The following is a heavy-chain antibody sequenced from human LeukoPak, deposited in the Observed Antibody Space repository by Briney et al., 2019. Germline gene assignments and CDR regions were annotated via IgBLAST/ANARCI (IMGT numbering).Heavy chain of an antibody. Sequence: TSETLSLTCAVYGGSFSDYYWTWIRQSPGKGLEYIGEINHGGSTNYNPSLKSRVTISVDTSKNQFSLKLSSVTAADTAVYYCARRLYQLSRYAFDIWGQGTMVTVSS. CDR2: INHGGST. D-gene: IGHD3-16*02. CDR1: GGSFSDYY. J-gene: IGHJ3*02. CDR3: ARRLYQLSRYAFDI. V-gene: IGHV4-34*01.